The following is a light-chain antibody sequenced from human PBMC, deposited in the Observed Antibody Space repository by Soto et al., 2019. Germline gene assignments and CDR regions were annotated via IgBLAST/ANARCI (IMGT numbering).Light chain of an antibody. V-gene: IGKV3-20*01. J-gene: IGKJ1*01. CDR1: QSVSSSY. CDR3: QQYDSSPRT. Sequence: EIVLTQSPGTLSLSPGERATLSCRASQSVSSSYLAWYQQKAGQAPRLLIYGASSRPTGIPDRFSGSGSGTDFTLTISRLEPEDFAGYYCQQYDSSPRTFGQGTKVEIK. CDR2: GAS.